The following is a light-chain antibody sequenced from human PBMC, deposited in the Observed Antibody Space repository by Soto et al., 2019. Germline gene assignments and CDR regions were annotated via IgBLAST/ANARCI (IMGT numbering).Light chain of an antibody. Sequence: EIVLTQSPGTLSLSPGERATLSCRASQSVSSSYLAWYQQKPGQAHRLLIYGASSRATGIPDRFSGSGSGTDVTLTNSRLEPEDCAVYYCQQFLTFGQGTKVEIK. CDR1: QSVSSSY. CDR2: GAS. J-gene: IGKJ1*01. CDR3: QQFLT. V-gene: IGKV3-20*01.